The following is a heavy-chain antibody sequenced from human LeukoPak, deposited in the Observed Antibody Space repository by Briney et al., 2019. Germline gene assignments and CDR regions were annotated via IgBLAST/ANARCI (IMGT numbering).Heavy chain of an antibody. J-gene: IGHJ4*02. Sequence: SETLSLTCTVSGGSISSGGYYWSWIRQHPGKGLEWIGYIYYSGSTYYNPSLKSRVTISVDTSKNQFSLKLSSVTAADTAVYYCASQQLVAEGYFDYWGQGTLVTVSS. CDR1: GGSISSGGYY. CDR3: ASQQLVAEGYFDY. V-gene: IGHV4-31*03. D-gene: IGHD6-13*01. CDR2: IYYSGST.